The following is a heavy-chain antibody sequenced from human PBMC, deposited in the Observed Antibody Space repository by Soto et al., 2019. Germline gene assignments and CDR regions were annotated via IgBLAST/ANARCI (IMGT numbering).Heavy chain of an antibody. CDR1: GYTFTSYA. Sequence: ASVKVSCKASGYTFTSYAMHWVRQAPGQRLEWMGWINGGNGNTKFSQKFQGRVTITRDTSASTAYMELSSLRSEDTAVYYCARDRGPGSSNWFDPWGQGTLVTVSS. J-gene: IGHJ5*02. CDR3: ARDRGPGSSNWFDP. V-gene: IGHV1-3*01. D-gene: IGHD6-6*01. CDR2: INGGNGNT.